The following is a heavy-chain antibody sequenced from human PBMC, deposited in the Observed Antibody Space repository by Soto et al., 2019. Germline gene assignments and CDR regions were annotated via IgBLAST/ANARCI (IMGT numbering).Heavy chain of an antibody. Sequence: ASVKVSCKVSGYTLTELSMHWVRQAPGKGLEWKGGFDPEDGETIYAQKFQGRVTMTEDTSTDTAYMELSSLRSEDTAVYYCATGPLLRYFDWLSSYFDYWGQGTLVTVSS. D-gene: IGHD3-9*01. J-gene: IGHJ4*02. CDR1: GYTLTELS. CDR3: ATGPLLRYFDWLSSYFDY. V-gene: IGHV1-24*01. CDR2: FDPEDGET.